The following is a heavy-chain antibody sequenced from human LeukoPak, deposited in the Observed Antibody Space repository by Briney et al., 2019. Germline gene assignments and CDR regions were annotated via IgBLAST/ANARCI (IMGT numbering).Heavy chain of an antibody. D-gene: IGHD2-2*02. J-gene: IGHJ5*02. CDR2: ISSSSSYI. CDR3: ARGAIVVVPAAISNWFDP. V-gene: IGHV3-21*01. Sequence: GGSLRLSCAASGFTFSSYSMNWVRQAPGKGLEWVSSISSSSSYIYYADSVKGRFTISRDNAKNSLYLQMNSLRAEDTAVYYCARGAIVVVPAAISNWFDPWGQGTLVTVSS. CDR1: GFTFSSYS.